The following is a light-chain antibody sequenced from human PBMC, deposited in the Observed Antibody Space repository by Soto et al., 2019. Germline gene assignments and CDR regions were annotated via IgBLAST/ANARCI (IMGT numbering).Light chain of an antibody. CDR2: AAS. CDR1: QAISSY. V-gene: IGKV1-9*01. Sequence: DIQLTQDPSFLSASASDRVSITCRASQAISSYLALYQQKPGRAPELLIYAASTLQSGVPSRFSGSGSGTEFTLTITSLQPEDFATYYCQQLNSFPITFGQGTRLEIK. CDR3: QQLNSFPIT. J-gene: IGKJ5*01.